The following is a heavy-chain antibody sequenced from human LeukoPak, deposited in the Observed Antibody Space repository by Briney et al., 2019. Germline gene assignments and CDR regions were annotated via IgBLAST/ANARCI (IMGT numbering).Heavy chain of an antibody. CDR3: AKDASSWYLAEYFQH. V-gene: IGHV3-23*01. CDR1: GFTFSSYA. D-gene: IGHD6-13*01. J-gene: IGHJ1*01. Sequence: GGSLRLSCAASGFTFSSYAMTWVRRAPGKGLEWVSRISGSGGSTYYADSVKGRFTISRDNSKNTLYLQMNSLRAEDTAVYYCAKDASSWYLAEYFQHWGQGTLVTVSS. CDR2: ISGSGGST.